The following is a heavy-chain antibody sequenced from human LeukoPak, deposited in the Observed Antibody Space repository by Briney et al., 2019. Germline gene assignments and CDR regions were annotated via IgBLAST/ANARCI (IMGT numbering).Heavy chain of an antibody. Sequence: AAGTLSCTASAGTFSIYAISWRRQPPGQGLEWMGGIIPIFGTANYSQKFQGRGTITADESTSTAYMELSRLRSEGAAVSECARGPVGYCGRTSCIKAIGVDYWGQGTLVTVSS. D-gene: IGHD2-2*01. J-gene: IGHJ4*02. V-gene: IGHV1-69*01. CDR1: AGTFSIYA. CDR2: IIPIFGTA. CDR3: ARGPVGYCGRTSCIKAIGVDY.